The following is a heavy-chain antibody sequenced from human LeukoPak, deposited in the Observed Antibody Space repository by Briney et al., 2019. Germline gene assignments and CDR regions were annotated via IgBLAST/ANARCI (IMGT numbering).Heavy chain of an antibody. V-gene: IGHV3-66*04. CDR1: GFTVSSNY. CDR2: IYSGGTT. D-gene: IGHD6-13*01. CDR3: ARHHYSNNWYFAFDI. J-gene: IGHJ3*02. Sequence: PGGSLRLSCAASGFTVSSNYLSWVRQAPGKGLEWVSVIYSGGTTNYAASVKGRFTISRDNPKNTLYLQMNSLRAEDTAIYYCARHHYSNNWYFAFDIWGQGTMVTVSS.